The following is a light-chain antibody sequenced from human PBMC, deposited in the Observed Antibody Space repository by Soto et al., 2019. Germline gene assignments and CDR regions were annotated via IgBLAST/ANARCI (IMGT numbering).Light chain of an antibody. CDR3: SSYTSSSTLV. CDR2: DVS. Sequence: QSALTQPASVSGSPGQSITISCTGTSSDVGGYNYVSWYQQHPGKAPKLMIYDVSNRPSGASNRFSGSKSGNTASLTISGLQAEDEADYYCSSYTSSSTLVFGTGTKVTVL. V-gene: IGLV2-14*01. J-gene: IGLJ1*01. CDR1: SSDVGGYNY.